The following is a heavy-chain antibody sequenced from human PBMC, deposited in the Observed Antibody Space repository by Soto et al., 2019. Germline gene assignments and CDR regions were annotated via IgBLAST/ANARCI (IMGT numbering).Heavy chain of an antibody. D-gene: IGHD3-10*01. CDR3: ARDRDDYGSGNYYNRIDF. V-gene: IGHV1-69*12. J-gene: IGHJ4*02. CDR1: GAIFSTYA. Sequence: QFQLWQSGAGGKKPGSSLRVSAKASGAIFSTYAISGFRQAPGKGLDGMEGIIPIFGTPNYAQRFQGRVTITADESTSTAYMELSRLRSEDTAVYYCARDRDDYGSGNYYNRIDFWGQGTLVTVSS. CDR2: IIPIFGTP.